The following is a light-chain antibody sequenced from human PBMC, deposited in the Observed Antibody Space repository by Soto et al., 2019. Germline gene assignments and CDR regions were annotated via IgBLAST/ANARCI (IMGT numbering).Light chain of an antibody. V-gene: IGKV1-39*01. CDR3: QQSYSTPPG. Sequence: DIQMTQSPSSLSASVGDRVTITCRASQSISSYLNWYQQKPGKAPKLLIYAASSLQSGVPSRFSGSGSGTDVTLTISSLQPEDFATYYCQQSYSTPPGFGQWTKVEIK. J-gene: IGKJ1*01. CDR1: QSISSY. CDR2: AAS.